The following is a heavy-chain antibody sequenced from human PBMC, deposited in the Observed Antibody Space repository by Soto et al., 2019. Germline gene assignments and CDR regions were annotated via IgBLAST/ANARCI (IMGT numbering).Heavy chain of an antibody. V-gene: IGHV4-39*07. CDR3: AREGSGSWYAY. CDR1: GGSISSSSYY. D-gene: IGHD6-13*01. Sequence: SEILSLTCTVSGGSISSSSYYWGWIRQPPGEGLEWIGSIYYSGSTYYNPSLKSRVTISVDTSKNQFSLKLSSVTAADTAAYYCAREGSGSWYAYWGQGILVTVSS. CDR2: IYYSGST. J-gene: IGHJ4*02.